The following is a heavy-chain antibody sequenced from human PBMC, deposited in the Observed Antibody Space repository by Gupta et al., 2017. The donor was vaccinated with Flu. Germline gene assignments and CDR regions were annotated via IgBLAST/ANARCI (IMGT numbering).Heavy chain of an antibody. D-gene: IGHD3-9*01. V-gene: IGHV3-11*06. CDR2: IGSGGNT. J-gene: IGHJ1*01. CDR3: ARDFDWAFQH. Sequence: VHLVESGGDLVQPGGSLRLSCAASGVTFSDCHMSWVRQGPGRGLEWLAYIGSGGNTDYADSVRGRFTISRDNAKHSLYLQMNSLRDEDTAVYYCARDFDWAFQHWGQGILVTVSS. CDR1: GVTFSDCH.